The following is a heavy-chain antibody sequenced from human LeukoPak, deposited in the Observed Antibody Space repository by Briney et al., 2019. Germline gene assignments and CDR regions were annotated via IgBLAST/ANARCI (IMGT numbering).Heavy chain of an antibody. D-gene: IGHD3-3*01. CDR3: TKARGYFGVDTIDY. Sequence: GGSLRLSCTASGFTFINHAITWVRQAPGKGLEWVSAISASGHDTYYADSVKGRFTISRDNSRNTVYLQLNSLRAEDTAVYYCTKARGYFGVDTIDYWGQGTLVTVSS. CDR2: ISASGHDT. CDR1: GFTFINHA. J-gene: IGHJ4*02. V-gene: IGHV3-23*01.